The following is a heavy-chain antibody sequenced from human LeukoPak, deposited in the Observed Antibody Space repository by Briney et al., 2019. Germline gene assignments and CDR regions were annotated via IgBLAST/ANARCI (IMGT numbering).Heavy chain of an antibody. CDR1: GGSFSGYY. Sequence: SETLSLTCAVYGGSFSGYYWSWIRQPPGKGLEWIGEINHSGSTNYNPSLKSRVTISVDTSKNQFSLKLSSVTAADTAVYYCAREGFEAAAGWTYYYYYMDVWGKGTTVTISS. CDR2: INHSGST. V-gene: IGHV4-34*01. D-gene: IGHD6-13*01. CDR3: AREGFEAAAGWTYYYYYMDV. J-gene: IGHJ6*03.